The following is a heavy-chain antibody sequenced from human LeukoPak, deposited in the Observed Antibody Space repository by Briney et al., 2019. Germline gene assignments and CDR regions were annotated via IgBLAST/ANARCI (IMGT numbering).Heavy chain of an antibody. V-gene: IGHV1-18*01. J-gene: IGHJ6*03. CDR3: AREPSSWHYYYMDV. CDR2: ISAYNGNT. CDR1: GGTFSSYA. Sequence: ASVKVSCKASGGTFSSYAISWVRQAPGQGLEWMGWISAYNGNTNYAQKLQGRVTMTTDTSTSTAYMELRSLRSDDTAVYYCAREPSSWHYYYMDVWGKGTTVTVSS. D-gene: IGHD6-13*01.